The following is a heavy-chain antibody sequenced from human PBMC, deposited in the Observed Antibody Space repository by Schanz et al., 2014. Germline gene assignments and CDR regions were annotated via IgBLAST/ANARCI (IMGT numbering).Heavy chain of an antibody. D-gene: IGHD3-10*01. CDR2: ISNGGGGYI. Sequence: EVQLLESGGALVQPGGSLRLSCVVSGFTFRGYAMSWVRQAPGKGLQWVSTISNGGGGYISYADFVKGRFTISRDNSMNTLSLQMNGLSADDTAIYYCRLWFGELYYGMDVWGQGTMVTVSS. J-gene: IGHJ6*02. V-gene: IGHV3-23*01. CDR3: RLWFGELYYGMDV. CDR1: GFTFRGYA.